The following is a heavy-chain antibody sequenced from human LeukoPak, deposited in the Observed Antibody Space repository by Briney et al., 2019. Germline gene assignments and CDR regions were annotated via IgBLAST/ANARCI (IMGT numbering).Heavy chain of an antibody. D-gene: IGHD6-6*01. CDR2: ISAYNGNT. CDR3: ARGPGASSSSVYYYYYYGMDV. Sequence: ASVKVSCKASGYTFTSYGISWVRQAPGQGLEWMGWISAYNGNTNYAQKPQGRVTMTTDTSTSTAYMELRSLRSDDTAVYYCARGPGASSSSVYYYYYYGMDVWGQGTTVTVSS. CDR1: GYTFTSYG. J-gene: IGHJ6*02. V-gene: IGHV1-18*01.